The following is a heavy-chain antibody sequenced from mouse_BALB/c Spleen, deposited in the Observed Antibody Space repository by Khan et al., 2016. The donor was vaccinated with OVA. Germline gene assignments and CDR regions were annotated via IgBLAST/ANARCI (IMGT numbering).Heavy chain of an antibody. J-gene: IGHJ4*01. V-gene: IGHV2-6-2*01. CDR1: GFSLTSYA. Sequence: QVQLKESGPDLVAPSQSLSITCTVSGFSLTSYAIHWVRQPPGKGLEWLVVIWSDGSTTYNSALKSRLSISKDNSKSQVFLKINSLQTDDTAMYYWARHQFPLSMDSWGQGTSVTVSS. CDR3: ARHQFPLSMDS. CDR2: IWSDGST.